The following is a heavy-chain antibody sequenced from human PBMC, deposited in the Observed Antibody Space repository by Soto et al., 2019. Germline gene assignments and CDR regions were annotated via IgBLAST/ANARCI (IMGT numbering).Heavy chain of an antibody. V-gene: IGHV3-23*01. CDR2: IGDSGAST. CDR3: AQWVEMDV. D-gene: IGHD2-15*01. CDR1: GFSFSSFA. J-gene: IGHJ6*04. Sequence: EVLLLESGGGLVQPGGSLRLSCEASGFSFSSFAMNWVRQAPGKGLEWVSAIGDSGASTYYADSVKGRFTISRDNSRNTLYLQLNSLRADDTAVYYCAQWVEMDVWGNGTTVTVSS.